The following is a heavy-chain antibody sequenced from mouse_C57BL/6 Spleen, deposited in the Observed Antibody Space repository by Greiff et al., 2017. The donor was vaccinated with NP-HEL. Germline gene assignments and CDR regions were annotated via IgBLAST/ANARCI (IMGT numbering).Heavy chain of an antibody. CDR1: GFTFSSYA. V-gene: IGHV5-4*01. J-gene: IGHJ4*01. CDR3: ATYRSYYYAMDY. D-gene: IGHD2-12*01. Sequence: EVHLVESGGGLVKPGGSLKLSCAASGFTFSSYAMSWVRQTPEKRLEWVATISDGGSYTYYPDNVKGRFTISRDNAKNNLYLQMSHLKSEDTAMYYCATYRSYYYAMDYWGQGTSVTVSS. CDR2: ISDGGSYT.